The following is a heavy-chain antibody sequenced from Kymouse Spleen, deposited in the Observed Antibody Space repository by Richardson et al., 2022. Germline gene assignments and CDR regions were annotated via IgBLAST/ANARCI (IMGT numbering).Heavy chain of an antibody. CDR3: AREL*QQLEL*L. Sequence: QVQLVQSGAEVKKPGASVKVSCKASGYTFTSYAMHWVRQAPGQRLEWMGWINAGNGNTKYSQKFQGRVTITRDTSASTAYMELSSLRSEDTAVYYCAREL*QQLEL*LLGPGNPGHRLL. CDR2: INAGNGNT. V-gene: IGHV1-3*01. CDR1: GYTFTSYA. J-gene: IGHJ4*02. D-gene: IGHD6-13*01.